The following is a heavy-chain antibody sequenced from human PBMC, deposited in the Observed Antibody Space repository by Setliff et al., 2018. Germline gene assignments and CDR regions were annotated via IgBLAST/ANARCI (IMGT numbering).Heavy chain of an antibody. Sequence: SVKVSCKASGGTFSSYGISWVRQAPGQGLEWMGGTIPIFGTTNYAQKFQGRVTIVTDESTSTAYMELSSLTSADTAVYYCAREGVDTRSSTDYRYYMDVWGKGTTVTVSS. CDR2: TIPIFGTT. CDR1: GGTFSSYG. V-gene: IGHV1-69*05. J-gene: IGHJ6*03. D-gene: IGHD5-18*01. CDR3: AREGVDTRSSTDYRYYMDV.